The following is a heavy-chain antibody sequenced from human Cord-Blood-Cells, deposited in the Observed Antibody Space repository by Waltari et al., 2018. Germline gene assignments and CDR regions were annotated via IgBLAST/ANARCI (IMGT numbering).Heavy chain of an antibody. CDR1: GYTFTSYY. J-gene: IGHJ6*02. CDR2: INPSGGST. CDR3: ARDLYSSSWDYYYYGMDV. V-gene: IGHV1-46*01. Sequence: SVKVSCKASGYTFTSYYMHWVRQAPGQGLEWMGIINPSGGSTSYAQKFQGRVTMTRDTSTSTVYMELSSLRSEDTAVYYCARDLYSSSWDYYYYGMDVWGQGTTVTVSS. D-gene: IGHD6-13*01.